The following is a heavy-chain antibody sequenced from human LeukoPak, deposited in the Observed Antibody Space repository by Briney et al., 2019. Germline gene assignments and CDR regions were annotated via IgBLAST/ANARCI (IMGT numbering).Heavy chain of an antibody. Sequence: GGSLRLSCAASGFDFSVAWMHWVRQAPGEGLVWVSVIKSAGSGTAYADSVKGRFTISRDNAKNTLYLQMNSLRAEDTAVYYCARDLRDAYGEFDYWGQGTLVTVSS. CDR1: GFDFSVAW. D-gene: IGHD3-10*01. CDR3: ARDLRDAYGEFDY. J-gene: IGHJ4*02. V-gene: IGHV3-74*03. CDR2: IKSAGSGT.